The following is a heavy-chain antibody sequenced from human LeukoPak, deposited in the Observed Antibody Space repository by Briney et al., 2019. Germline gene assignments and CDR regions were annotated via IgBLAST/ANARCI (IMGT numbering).Heavy chain of an antibody. CDR1: GVSISSGVSY. CDR3: ARDSRDGYSLFDS. J-gene: IGHJ4*02. V-gene: IGHV4-31*03. D-gene: IGHD5-24*01. CDR2: IYHSGTT. Sequence: SETLSLSCTVSGVSISSGVSYWSWIRQRPGQGLEWIGYIYHSGTTYYSPSLKSRVTISVDTSKNQFSLKLSSVTAADTAVYYCARDSRDGYSLFDSWGQGTLVTVSS.